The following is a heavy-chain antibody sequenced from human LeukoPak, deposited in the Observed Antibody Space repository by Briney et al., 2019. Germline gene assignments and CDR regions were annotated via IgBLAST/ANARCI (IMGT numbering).Heavy chain of an antibody. V-gene: IGHV4-34*01. Sequence: PSETLSLTCAVYGGSFSGYYWSWIRQPPGKGLEWIGEINHSGSTNYNPSLKSRVTISVDTSKNQFSLKLSSVTAADTAVYYCARKRGYSGYVFDYWGQGTLVTVSS. D-gene: IGHD5-12*01. CDR3: ARKRGYSGYVFDY. J-gene: IGHJ4*02. CDR2: INHSGST. CDR1: GGSFSGYY.